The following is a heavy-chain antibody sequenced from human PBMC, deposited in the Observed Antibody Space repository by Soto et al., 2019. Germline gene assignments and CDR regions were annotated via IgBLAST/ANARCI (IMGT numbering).Heavy chain of an antibody. CDR3: ARAWFGELSGPFDY. Sequence: TSETLSLTCTVSGGSISSYYWSWIRQPPGKGLEWIGYIYYSGSTNYNPSLKSRVTISVDTSKNQFSLKLSSVTAADTAVYYCARAWFGELSGPFDYWGQGTLVTVSS. CDR1: GGSISSYY. D-gene: IGHD3-10*01. J-gene: IGHJ4*02. V-gene: IGHV4-59*01. CDR2: IYYSGST.